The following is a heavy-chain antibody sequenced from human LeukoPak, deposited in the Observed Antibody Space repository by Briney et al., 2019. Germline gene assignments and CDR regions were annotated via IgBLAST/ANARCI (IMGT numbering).Heavy chain of an antibody. CDR2: MNPNSGNT. J-gene: IGHJ4*02. CDR3: ARDTGYCSSTSCYRDDY. D-gene: IGHD2-2*02. Sequence: ASVKVSCKASGCTFTSYDINWVRQATGQGLEWMGWMNPNSGNTGYAQKFQGRVTMTRNTSISTAYMELSSLRSEDTAVYYCARDTGYCSSTSCYRDDYWGQGTLVTVSS. V-gene: IGHV1-8*01. CDR1: GCTFTSYD.